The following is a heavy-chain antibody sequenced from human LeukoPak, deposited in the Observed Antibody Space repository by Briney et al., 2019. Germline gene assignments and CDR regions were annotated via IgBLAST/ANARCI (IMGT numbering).Heavy chain of an antibody. V-gene: IGHV3-9*01. CDR1: GFTFNDYA. CDR2: ISWNSGSI. D-gene: IGHD5-12*01. CDR3: AKDLSGYPSYGDY. J-gene: IGHJ4*02. Sequence: GGSLRLSCAASGFTFNDYAMHWVRQAPGKGLEWVSGISWNSGSIGYADSVKGRFTISRDNAKNSLYLQMNSLRAEDTALYYCAKDLSGYPSYGDYWGQGTLVTVSS.